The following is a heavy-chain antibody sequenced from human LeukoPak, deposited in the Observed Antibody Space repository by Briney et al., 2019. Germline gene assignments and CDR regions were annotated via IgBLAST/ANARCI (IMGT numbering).Heavy chain of an antibody. Sequence: PGGSLRLSCAASGFTFSSYGIHWVRQAPGKGLEWVAVISYDGSNKYYADSVKGRFTISRDNSKNTLYLQMNSLRAEDTAVYYCAKDRYSSSSSSYYYYGMDVWGQGTTVTVSS. D-gene: IGHD6-6*01. J-gene: IGHJ6*02. CDR1: GFTFSSYG. V-gene: IGHV3-30*18. CDR2: ISYDGSNK. CDR3: AKDRYSSSSSSYYYYGMDV.